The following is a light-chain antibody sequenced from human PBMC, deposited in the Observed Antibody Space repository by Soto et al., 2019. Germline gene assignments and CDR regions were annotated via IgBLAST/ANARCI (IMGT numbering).Light chain of an antibody. J-gene: IGKJ1*01. CDR3: QQYGDSPPT. CDR1: QSVSSNY. CDR2: GAS. Sequence: VLTQSPGTLSLSPGERATLSCRASQSVSSNYLAWYQQKPGQAPRLLIFGASTRATGIPDRFSGSGSETDFTLTISRLEPEDFAVYHCQQYGDSPPTVGQGTKVDIK. V-gene: IGKV3-20*01.